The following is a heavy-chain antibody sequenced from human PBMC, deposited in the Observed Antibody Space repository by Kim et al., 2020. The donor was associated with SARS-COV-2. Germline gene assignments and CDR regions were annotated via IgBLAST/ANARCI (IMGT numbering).Heavy chain of an antibody. CDR1: GFTFDDYG. V-gene: IGHV3-20*04. Sequence: GGSLRLSCAASGFTFDDYGMSWVRQAPGKGLEWVSGINWNGGSTGYADSVEGRFTISRDNAKNSLYLQMNSLRAEDTALYYCARDYSPSMGIAAAGPDYWGQGTLVTVSS. D-gene: IGHD6-13*01. CDR3: ARDYSPSMGIAAAGPDY. CDR2: INWNGGST. J-gene: IGHJ4*02.